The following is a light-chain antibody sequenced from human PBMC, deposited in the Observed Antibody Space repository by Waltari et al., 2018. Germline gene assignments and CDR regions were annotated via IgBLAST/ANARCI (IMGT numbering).Light chain of an antibody. V-gene: IGLV2-23*02. J-gene: IGLJ1*01. CDR2: DVS. CDR1: SSDVGYSDS. CDR3: CAFAVGDTYV. Sequence: QSALSQPASVSASFGQSITISCTGTSSDVGYSDSVSWYQHHPGKAPKFIIYDVSKRPSGVPNRFSGSKDGKRASLTIAGLQPDDEAGYYCCAFAVGDTYVFGSGTNVTV.